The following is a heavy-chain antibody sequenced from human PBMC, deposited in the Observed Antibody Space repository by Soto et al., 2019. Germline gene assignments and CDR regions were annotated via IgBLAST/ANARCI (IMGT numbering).Heavy chain of an antibody. Sequence: EVQVVESGGGLVQPGGSLRLSCAASGFTFSSYSINWVRQAPGKGLEWVSYISSSSSTKFYADSVKGRFTISRDNARNSLYLPMNRLRAEDTAVYYCARDIDGGGQGTMVTVSS. CDR2: ISSSSSTK. J-gene: IGHJ4*02. CDR1: GFTFSSYS. CDR3: ARDIDG. V-gene: IGHV3-48*01. D-gene: IGHD2-15*01.